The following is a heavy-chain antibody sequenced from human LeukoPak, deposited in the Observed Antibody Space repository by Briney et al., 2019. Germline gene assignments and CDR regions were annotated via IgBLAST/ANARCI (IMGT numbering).Heavy chain of an antibody. J-gene: IGHJ3*02. CDR1: GGTFSSYA. CDR2: IIPIFGTA. V-gene: IGHV1-69*06. Sequence: SVEVSCKASGGTFSSYAISWVRQAPGQGLEWMGGIIPIFGTANYAQKFQGRVTITADKSTSTAYMELSSLRSEDTAMYYCARVNLVVVAAIGVGHAFDIWGQGTMVAVSS. D-gene: IGHD2-15*01. CDR3: ARVNLVVVAAIGVGHAFDI.